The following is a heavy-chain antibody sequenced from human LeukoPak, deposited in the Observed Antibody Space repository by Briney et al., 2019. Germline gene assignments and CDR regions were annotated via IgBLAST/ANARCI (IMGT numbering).Heavy chain of an antibody. Sequence: GGSLRLSCAASGFTFSSYGMSWVRQAPGKGLEWVSAISGSGGSTYYADSVKGRFTISRDNAKNSLYLQMNSLRAEDTAVYYCARDPTSGYYYYMDVWGKGTTVTVSS. D-gene: IGHD1-26*01. CDR2: ISGSGGST. CDR3: ARDPTSGYYYYMDV. V-gene: IGHV3-23*01. J-gene: IGHJ6*03. CDR1: GFTFSSYG.